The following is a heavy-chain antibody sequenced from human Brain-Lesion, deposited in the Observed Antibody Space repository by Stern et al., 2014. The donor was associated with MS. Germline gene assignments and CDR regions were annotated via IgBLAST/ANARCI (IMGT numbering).Heavy chain of an antibody. CDR1: GDSISNSHW. CDR2: ITHTGEG. J-gene: IGHJ4*02. D-gene: IGHD6-19*01. CDR3: ARDSSGWAGLFDS. V-gene: IGHV4-4*02. Sequence: VQLVESGPGLVKPSGTLSLTCAVSGDSISNSHWRRWVRQPPGKGLEWIGSITHTGEGNYKSSLKRRLTLSVDKSGNRFSLNLASVTAADTAVYYCARDSSGWAGLFDSWGQGSLVTVSS.